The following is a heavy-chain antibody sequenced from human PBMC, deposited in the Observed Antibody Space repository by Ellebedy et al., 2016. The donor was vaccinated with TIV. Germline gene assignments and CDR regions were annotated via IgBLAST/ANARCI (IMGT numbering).Heavy chain of an antibody. CDR1: GFTFNNFA. D-gene: IGHD1-14*01. CDR2: ISGSGSST. J-gene: IGHJ4*02. V-gene: IGHV3-23*01. Sequence: GESLKISCTASGFTFNNFAMSWIRQAPGKGLEWVSGISGSGSSTFYADSVKGRFTISRDNSKNTLDLQMNSLRAEDTAIYYCAKGRSGTYIHHAFDYWGQGTLVTVSS. CDR3: AKGRSGTYIHHAFDY.